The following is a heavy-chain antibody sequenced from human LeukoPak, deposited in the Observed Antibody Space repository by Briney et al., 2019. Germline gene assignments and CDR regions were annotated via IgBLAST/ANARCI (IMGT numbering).Heavy chain of an antibody. CDR3: AKRGDYYSYYYVMEV. V-gene: IGHV3-7*03. CDR1: GFTFSSYW. Sequence: GGSLRLSCAASGFTFSSYWMSWVRQAPGKGLEWVANIKQDGSEKYYVDSVKGRFTISRDNAKNSLYLQMNSLRVEDTAIYYCAKRGDYYSYYYVMEVWGQGTTVIVSS. D-gene: IGHD2-21*02. CDR2: IKQDGSEK. J-gene: IGHJ6*02.